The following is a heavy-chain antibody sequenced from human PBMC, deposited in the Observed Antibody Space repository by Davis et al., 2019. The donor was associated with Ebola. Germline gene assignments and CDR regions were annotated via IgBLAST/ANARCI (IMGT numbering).Heavy chain of an antibody. J-gene: IGHJ4*02. Sequence: GESLKISCAASGFTFSSYGMHWVRQAPGKGLEWVAVMSDDGSNIYYTDSVKGRFTISRDNSKNTLYLQMSSLRAGDTAVYYCAGTTKTDNYWGQGTLVTVSS. D-gene: IGHD1-1*01. CDR3: AGTTKTDNY. CDR1: GFTFSSYG. CDR2: MSDDGSNI. V-gene: IGHV3-30*03.